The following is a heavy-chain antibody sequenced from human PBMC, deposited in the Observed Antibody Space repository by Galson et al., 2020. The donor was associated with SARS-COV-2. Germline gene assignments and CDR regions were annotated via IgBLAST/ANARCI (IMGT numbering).Heavy chain of an antibody. CDR1: GFTFGNHW. J-gene: IGHJ6*02. CDR2: IRQDGGEK. D-gene: IGHD3-22*01. Sequence: GESLKISCAASGFTFGNHWMNWVRQAPGKGLEWVANIRQDGGEKYHVDSVKGRFTISRDNAQNSLFLQMNSLRAEDTAVYYCARGYCYESSCYGAGMDVWGQGTTVTVSS. CDR3: ARGYCYESSCYGAGMDV. V-gene: IGHV3-7*01.